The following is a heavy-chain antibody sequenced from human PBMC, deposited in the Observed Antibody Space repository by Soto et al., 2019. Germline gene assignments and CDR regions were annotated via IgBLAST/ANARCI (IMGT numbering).Heavy chain of an antibody. Sequence: QVQLQQWCAGLLKPSETLSLTCAVYGGSFSGYYWSWILQPPGKGLEWIGEINHSGSTNYNPSLTSRVTISVDTSKNQFSLKLSSVTAADTAVYYCARGHVAGNWFDPWGQGTLVTVAS. V-gene: IGHV4-34*01. J-gene: IGHJ5*02. CDR2: INHSGST. CDR3: ARGHVAGNWFDP. CDR1: GGSFSGYY. D-gene: IGHD6-19*01.